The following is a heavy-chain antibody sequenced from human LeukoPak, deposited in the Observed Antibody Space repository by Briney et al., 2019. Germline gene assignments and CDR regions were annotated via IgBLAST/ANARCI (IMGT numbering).Heavy chain of an antibody. CDR1: GYTFTSYA. D-gene: IGHD1-26*01. CDR2: VNTNTGNP. J-gene: IGHJ4*02. Sequence: ALVKVSCKASGYTFTSYAMNWVRQAPGQGLEWMGWVNTNTGNPTYAQGFTGRFVFSLDTSVSTAYLQISSLKAEDTAVYYCARDFLSFEWYSGSYGGVYWGQGTLVTVSS. CDR3: ARDFLSFEWYSGSYGGVY. V-gene: IGHV7-4-1*02.